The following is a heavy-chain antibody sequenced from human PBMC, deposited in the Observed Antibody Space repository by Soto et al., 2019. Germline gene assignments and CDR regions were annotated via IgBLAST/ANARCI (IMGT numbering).Heavy chain of an antibody. CDR1: GFTFSSYA. CDR3: ARRGSGSYFDS. V-gene: IGHV3-23*01. J-gene: IGHJ4*02. CDR2: ISGSGGST. D-gene: IGHD1-26*01. Sequence: EVQLLESGGGLVQPGGSLRLSCAASGFTFSSYAMRWVRQAPGKGLEWVSAISGSGGSTYYADSVKGRFTISRDNSKNTLYMQMNSLRAEDTAVYYCARRGSGSYFDSWGQGTLVTVSS.